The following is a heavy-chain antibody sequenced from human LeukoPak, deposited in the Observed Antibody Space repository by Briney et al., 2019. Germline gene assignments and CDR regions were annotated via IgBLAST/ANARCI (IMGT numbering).Heavy chain of an antibody. J-gene: IGHJ4*02. V-gene: IGHV1-46*01. D-gene: IGHD4-17*01. Sequence: ASVKVSCKASGYTFPNFFLHWVRQAPGQGLEWMGIINPSGGSTSYAQKFQGRVIMTRDMSTSTLYMELSNLRPEDTAVYYCARGRLRSLFDHWGQGTLVTVSS. CDR3: ARGRLRSLFDH. CDR2: INPSGGST. CDR1: GYTFPNFF.